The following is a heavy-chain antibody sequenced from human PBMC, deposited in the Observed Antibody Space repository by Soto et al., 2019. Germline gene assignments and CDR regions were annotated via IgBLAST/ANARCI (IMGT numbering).Heavy chain of an antibody. D-gene: IGHD5-12*01. Sequence: QVQLQQWGAVLLQPSETLSLTCAVYGGSFSDYFWSWIRQPPGQGLEWIGAINHSGTTNYNPSLKSRVTSSLDTSTNLFSLNLTSVTAADTAVYYSVATTMAYYYGMDVWCQGTTVTVSS. V-gene: IGHV4-34*01. CDR1: GGSFSDYF. J-gene: IGHJ6*02. CDR2: INHSGTT. CDR3: VATTMAYYYGMDV.